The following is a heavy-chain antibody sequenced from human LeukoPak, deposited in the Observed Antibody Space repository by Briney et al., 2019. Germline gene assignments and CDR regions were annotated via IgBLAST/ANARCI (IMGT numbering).Heavy chain of an antibody. Sequence: ASVKVSCKASGYTFTGYYMHWVRQAPGQGLEWMGWINPNSGGTNYAQKFQGRATMTRDTSISTAYMELSRLRSDDTAVYYCARVFRAAIRVNWFDPWGQGTLVTVSS. CDR2: INPNSGGT. V-gene: IGHV1-2*02. J-gene: IGHJ5*02. D-gene: IGHD2-2*01. CDR3: ARVFRAAIRVNWFDP. CDR1: GYTFTGYY.